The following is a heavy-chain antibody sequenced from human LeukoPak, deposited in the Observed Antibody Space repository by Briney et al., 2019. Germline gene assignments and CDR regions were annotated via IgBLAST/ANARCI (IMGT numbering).Heavy chain of an antibody. CDR2: FSESGGGT. CDR1: GFSFSSYA. J-gene: IGHJ6*04. CDR3: AKGRWGDV. D-gene: IGHD3-16*01. V-gene: IGHV3-23*01. Sequence: GGSLSLSCAASGFSFSSYAMTWVRQAPGKGLEWVSTFSESGGGTYYADSVKGRFIIYRDNSKNMVYLQMNSLRAEDTAVYYCAKGRWGDVWGKGITVTVSS.